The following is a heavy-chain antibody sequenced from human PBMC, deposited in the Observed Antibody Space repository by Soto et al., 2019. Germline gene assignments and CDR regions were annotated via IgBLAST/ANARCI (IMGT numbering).Heavy chain of an antibody. V-gene: IGHV3-74*01. CDR2: INSDGSST. CDR3: VRTSLVVAAATREDY. J-gene: IGHJ4*02. Sequence: EVQLVESGGGLVQPGGSLRLSCAASGFIFSSYWMHWVRQAPGKGLVWVSRINSDGSSTSYADSVKGRVTISRDNAKNTLYLQMNSLRAEDTAVYYCVRTSLVVAAATREDYWGQGTLVTVSS. CDR1: GFIFSSYW. D-gene: IGHD2-15*01.